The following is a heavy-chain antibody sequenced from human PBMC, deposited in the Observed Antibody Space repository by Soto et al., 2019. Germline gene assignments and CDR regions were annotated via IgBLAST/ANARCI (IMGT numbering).Heavy chain of an antibody. Sequence: ASVKVSCKVSGYTLTELSMHWVRQAPGKGLEWMGGFDPEDGETIYAQKFQGRVTMTEDTSTDTAYMELSSLRSEDTAVYYCATDRGAPTRNWFAPWGKGTLVTVSS. CDR3: ATDRGAPTRNWFAP. V-gene: IGHV1-24*01. D-gene: IGHD3-10*01. J-gene: IGHJ5*02. CDR1: GYTLTELS. CDR2: FDPEDGET.